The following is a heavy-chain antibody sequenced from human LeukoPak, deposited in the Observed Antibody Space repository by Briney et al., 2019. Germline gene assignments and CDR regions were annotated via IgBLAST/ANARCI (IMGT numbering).Heavy chain of an antibody. J-gene: IGHJ6*03. CDR3: AKDGDYDILTGYYWSFYYMDV. D-gene: IGHD3-9*01. Sequence: GGSLRLSCAASGFTFSSYAMSWVRQAPGKGLEWVSAISGSGGSTYYADSVKGRFTISRDNSKNTLYLQMNSLRAEDTAVYYCAKDGDYDILTGYYWSFYYMDVWGKGTTVTVSS. CDR2: ISGSGGST. CDR1: GFTFSSYA. V-gene: IGHV3-23*01.